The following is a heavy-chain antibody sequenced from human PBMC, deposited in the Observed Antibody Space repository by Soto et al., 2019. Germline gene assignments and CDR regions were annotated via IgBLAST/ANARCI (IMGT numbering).Heavy chain of an antibody. J-gene: IGHJ4*02. D-gene: IGHD3-22*01. Sequence: SDTLSLTCAVSGGSISSSNWWSWVRQPPGKGLEWIGEIYHSGSTNYNPSLKSRVTISVDKSKNQFSLKLSSVTAADTAVYYCARSGHYYDSSGYYSDYWGQGTLVTVSS. V-gene: IGHV4-4*02. CDR2: IYHSGST. CDR3: ARSGHYYDSSGYYSDY. CDR1: GGSISSSNW.